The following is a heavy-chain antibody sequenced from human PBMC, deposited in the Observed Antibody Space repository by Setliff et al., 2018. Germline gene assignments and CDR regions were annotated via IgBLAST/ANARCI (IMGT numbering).Heavy chain of an antibody. CDR2: IYTTWST. J-gene: IGHJ6*03. Sequence: SETLSLTCTVSGGSVGSDFSYWTWIRQPAGKGPEWIGQIYTTWSTNYNPPLRSRATISPDASKNQFSLSLTSVTAADTAVYYCARVTGFFYVDAWGKGTTVTVSS. CDR3: ARVTGFFYVDA. CDR1: GGSVGSDFSY. V-gene: IGHV4-61*09.